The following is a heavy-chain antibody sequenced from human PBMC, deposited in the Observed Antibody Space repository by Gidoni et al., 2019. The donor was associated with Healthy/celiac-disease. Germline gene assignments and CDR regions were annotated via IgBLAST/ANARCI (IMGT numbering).Heavy chain of an antibody. Sequence: EVQLLESGGGLVQPGGSLRLSCAASGFTFSSYAMSWVRQAPGKGLEWVSAIGGSGGSTYYADSVKGRFTISRDNSKNTLYLQMNSLRAEDTAVYYCAKDSRRLSSSRNEFDYWGQGTLVTVSS. J-gene: IGHJ4*02. CDR2: IGGSGGST. D-gene: IGHD6-13*01. CDR3: AKDSRRLSSSRNEFDY. CDR1: GFTFSSYA. V-gene: IGHV3-23*01.